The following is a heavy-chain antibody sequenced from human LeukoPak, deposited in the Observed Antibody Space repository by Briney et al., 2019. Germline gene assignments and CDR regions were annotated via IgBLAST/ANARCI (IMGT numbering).Heavy chain of an antibody. CDR2: ISSSSRTT. CDR3: ARAAGISAAGTRFDYFDY. CDR1: GFTFSSYS. Sequence: EGSLRLSCAASGFTFSSYSMNWVRQAPGKGLEWVSYISSSSRTTYYADSVKGRFTVSRDNAKNSLYLQMNSLRAEDTAVYYCARAAGISAAGTRFDYFDYWGQGALVTVSS. D-gene: IGHD6-13*01. V-gene: IGHV3-48*04. J-gene: IGHJ4*02.